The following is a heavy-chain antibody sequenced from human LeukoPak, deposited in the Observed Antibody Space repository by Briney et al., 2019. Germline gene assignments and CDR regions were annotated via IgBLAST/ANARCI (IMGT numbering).Heavy chain of an antibody. CDR2: IWYDGSNK. D-gene: IGHD3-10*01. Sequence: GRSLRLSCAASGFTFSSYGMHWVRQAPGKGLEWVAVIWYDGSNKYYADSVKGRFTISRDNSKNTLYLQMNSLRAEDTAVYYCARAPLSPFGGMDVWGQGTTVTVSS. CDR3: ARAPLSPFGGMDV. V-gene: IGHV3-33*01. J-gene: IGHJ6*02. CDR1: GFTFSSYG.